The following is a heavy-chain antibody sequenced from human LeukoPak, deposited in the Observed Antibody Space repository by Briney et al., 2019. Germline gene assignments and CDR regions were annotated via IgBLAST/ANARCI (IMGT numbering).Heavy chain of an antibody. V-gene: IGHV4-39*01. CDR3: ARLASCYSVPCCYFDY. J-gene: IGHJ4*02. CDR2: IYYSGST. Sequence: SETLSLTCTVSGGSISSSSYYWGWIRQPPGKGLEWIGSIYYSGSTYYNPSLKSRVTISVDTSKNQFSLKLSSVTAADTAVYYCARLASCYSVPCCYFDYWGQGTLVTVSS. CDR1: GGSISSSSYY. D-gene: IGHD2-2*01.